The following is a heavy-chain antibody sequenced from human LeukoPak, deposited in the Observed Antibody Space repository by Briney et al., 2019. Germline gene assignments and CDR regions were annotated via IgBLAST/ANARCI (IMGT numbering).Heavy chain of an antibody. Sequence: GGSLRLSCAASGFTFSSYWMHWVRQAPGKGLVWVSRINSDGSSTSYADSVKGRFTISRDNSKNTLYLQMNSLRAEDTAVYYCAKRGKGAWFGELLITSYWGQGTLVTVSS. D-gene: IGHD3-10*01. CDR1: GFTFSSYW. CDR3: AKRGKGAWFGELLITSY. J-gene: IGHJ4*02. V-gene: IGHV3-74*01. CDR2: INSDGSST.